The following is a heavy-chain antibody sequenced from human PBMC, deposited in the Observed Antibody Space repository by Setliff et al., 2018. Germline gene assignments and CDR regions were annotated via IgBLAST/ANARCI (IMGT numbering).Heavy chain of an antibody. CDR3: TTYCDSTTCALDY. V-gene: IGHV3-49*04. CDR2: IRSKAYGETT. D-gene: IGHD2-2*01. CDR1: GFTFTSYS. J-gene: IGHJ4*02. Sequence: GGSLRLSCGASGFTFTSYSMTWVRQAPGKGLEWVGYIRSKAYGETTEYAASVEDRFTISRDDPKNTAYLQMNSLKTDDTGVYYCTTYCDSTTCALDYWGQGILVTVSS.